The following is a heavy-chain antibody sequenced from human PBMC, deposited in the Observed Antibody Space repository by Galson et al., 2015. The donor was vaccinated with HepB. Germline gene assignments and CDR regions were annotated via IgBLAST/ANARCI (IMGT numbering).Heavy chain of an antibody. V-gene: IGHV1-18*04. CDR2: VSAYNGNT. CDR1: GYTFTTYG. J-gene: IGHJ6*02. CDR3: ARAGTTSSTPYYYYGLDV. Sequence: SVKVSCKASGYTFTTYGINWVRQAPGQGLEWMGWVSAYNGNTYYAQKLQGRVTMTTDTFTSTAYMELTSLRSDDTAVYFCARAGTTSSTPYYYYGLDVWGQGTTVTVSS. D-gene: IGHD2-2*01.